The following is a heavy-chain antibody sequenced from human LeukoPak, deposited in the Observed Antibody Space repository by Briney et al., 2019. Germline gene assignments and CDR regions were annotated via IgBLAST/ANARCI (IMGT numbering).Heavy chain of an antibody. CDR2: ISGSGDST. Sequence: PGGSLRLSCAASGFTFSSYAMSWVRQAPGKGPEWVSFISGSGDSTYYADSVKGRFTIFRDNSKNTLSVQMNSLRAEDTAVYYCAKNYYGSGSYYNGIDYWGQGTLVSVSS. D-gene: IGHD3-10*01. J-gene: IGHJ4*02. V-gene: IGHV3-23*01. CDR3: AKNYYGSGSYYNGIDY. CDR1: GFTFSSYA.